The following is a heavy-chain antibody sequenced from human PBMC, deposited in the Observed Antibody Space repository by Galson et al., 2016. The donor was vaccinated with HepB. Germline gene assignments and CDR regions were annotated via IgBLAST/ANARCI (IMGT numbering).Heavy chain of an antibody. D-gene: IGHD3-9*01. V-gene: IGHV3-33*01. CDR2: LWYDGSNK. J-gene: IGHJ4*02. Sequence: SLRLSCAASGFTFSMHWVRQAPGKGLEWVAALWYDGSNKYYGDSVKGRFTISRNNSKNTVYLQMNGLRAEDTAVYYCASSSIELTELLGYFDYWGQGTLVTVSS. CDR3: ASSSIELTELLGYFDY. CDR1: GFTFS.